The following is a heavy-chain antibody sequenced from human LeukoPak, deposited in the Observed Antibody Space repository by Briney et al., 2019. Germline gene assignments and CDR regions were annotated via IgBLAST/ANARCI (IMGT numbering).Heavy chain of an antibody. V-gene: IGHV5-51*01. J-gene: IGHJ4*02. Sequence: AESLKISCKGSGYRSSIYCIGWVRQMPGKNLEWMGIIYPGDSDTRYSPSFQGPVTIAADKSISTDYLQWSSLNASDTAMYYCARRMIQPDYWGQGTLVTVSS. CDR2: IYPGDSDT. CDR1: GYRSSIYC. CDR3: ARRMIQPDY. D-gene: IGHD5-18*01.